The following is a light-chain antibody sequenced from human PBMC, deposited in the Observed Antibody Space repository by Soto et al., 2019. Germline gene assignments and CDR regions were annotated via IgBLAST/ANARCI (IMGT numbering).Light chain of an antibody. Sequence: ETVMTQSPATLSVSPGEKATLSCRASQSVGTKLAWYQQKPGQAPRFLIYCASIRATGIPARISGSGSGTEFTLTISSLQSEDFVVYYCQQYDNWPRTFGQGTKVEVK. CDR3: QQYDNWPRT. J-gene: IGKJ1*01. CDR1: QSVGTK. CDR2: CAS. V-gene: IGKV3-15*01.